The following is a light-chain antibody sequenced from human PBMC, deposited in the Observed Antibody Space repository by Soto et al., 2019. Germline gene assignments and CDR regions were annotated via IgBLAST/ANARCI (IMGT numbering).Light chain of an antibody. CDR2: KAS. V-gene: IGKV1-5*03. Sequence: DIQMTQSPSTLSAYVGDRVTITCRASQSISSWLACYQQKPGKDPKLLIDKASSLESGVPSRFSGSGSVTEVTLTISSLQPDDFATYDCEQYNSYSWTFGQGTKVEIK. CDR1: QSISSW. CDR3: EQYNSYSWT. J-gene: IGKJ1*01.